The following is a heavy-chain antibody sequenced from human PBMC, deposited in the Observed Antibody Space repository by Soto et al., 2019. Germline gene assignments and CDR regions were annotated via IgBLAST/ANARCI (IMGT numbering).Heavy chain of an antibody. Sequence: SETLSLTCAVYGGSFSGYYWSWIRQPPGKGLEWIGEINHSGSTNYNPSLKSRVTISVDTSKNRFSLKLSSVTAADTAVYYCARENVDTAMVMDYWGQGTLVTGLL. D-gene: IGHD5-18*01. V-gene: IGHV4-34*01. CDR2: INHSGST. J-gene: IGHJ4*02. CDR1: GGSFSGYY. CDR3: ARENVDTAMVMDY.